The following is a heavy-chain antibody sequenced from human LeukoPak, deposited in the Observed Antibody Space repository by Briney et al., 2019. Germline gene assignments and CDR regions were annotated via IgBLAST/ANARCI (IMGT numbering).Heavy chain of an antibody. D-gene: IGHD5-24*01. CDR3: ARGGLSRGGYRNWIDP. CDR2: INPSGGST. CDR1: GYTFENYY. Sequence: ASVKVSCKASGYTFENYYMFWVRQAPGQGLEWMGIINPSGGSTSYTQKFQARVTMTRDTSTSTVYMELSSLRSEDTAVYYCARGGLSRGGYRNWIDPWGQGTLVTVSS. V-gene: IGHV1-46*02. J-gene: IGHJ5*02.